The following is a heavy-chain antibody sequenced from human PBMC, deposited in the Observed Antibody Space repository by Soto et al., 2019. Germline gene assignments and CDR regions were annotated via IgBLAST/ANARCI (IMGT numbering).Heavy chain of an antibody. CDR3: ARGDEGIAARPEN. V-gene: IGHV1-69*13. D-gene: IGHD6-6*01. CDR2: IIPIFGTA. Sequence: SVKVSCKASGGTFSSYAISWVRQAPGQGLEWMGGIIPIFGTANYAQKFQGRVTITADESTSTAYMELSSLRSEDTAVYYCARGDEGIAARPENWGQGTLVTVSS. CDR1: GGTFSSYA. J-gene: IGHJ4*02.